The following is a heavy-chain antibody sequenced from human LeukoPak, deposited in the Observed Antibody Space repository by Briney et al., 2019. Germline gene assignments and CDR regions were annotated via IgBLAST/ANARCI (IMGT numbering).Heavy chain of an antibody. D-gene: IGHD6-6*01. CDR2: IKQDGSQK. Sequence: GGSLRLSCATSGFTFTNYWMSWVRQAPGKGLQWVANIKQDGSQKYYVDSVKGRFTISRDNAKSSLYLQMDSLRAEDTAVYYCAKVIAARPAWGQGTLVTVSS. J-gene: IGHJ5*02. CDR3: AKVIAARPA. V-gene: IGHV3-7*05. CDR1: GFTFTNYW.